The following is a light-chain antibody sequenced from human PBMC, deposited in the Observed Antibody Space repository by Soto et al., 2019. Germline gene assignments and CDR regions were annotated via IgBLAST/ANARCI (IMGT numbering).Light chain of an antibody. CDR1: SSNIGSNP. CDR3: AAWDDSLDAYV. J-gene: IGLJ1*01. CDR2: SNI. Sequence: QSVLTQPPSVSGAPGQTVTISCTGSSSNIGSNPVNWYQQLPGTAPKLFIYSNIQRPSGVPDRSSGSKSGTSASLTISGLQSEDEADYYCAAWDDSLDAYVFGTGTKVTVL. V-gene: IGLV1-44*01.